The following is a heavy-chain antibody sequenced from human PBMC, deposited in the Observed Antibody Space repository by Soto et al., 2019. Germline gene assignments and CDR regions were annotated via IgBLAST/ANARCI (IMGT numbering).Heavy chain of an antibody. D-gene: IGHD3-16*01. V-gene: IGHV3-48*01. CDR3: SRVVGDLGWFDP. Sequence: EVQLVESGGGLVQPGGSLRLSCAASGFTFSSYSMNWVRQAPGKGLEWVSYISSSSSTIYYADSVKGRFTISRDNAKNSPYPHMISLRADDTAVYYCSRVVGDLGWFDPWGQGTLLTVSS. CDR2: ISSSSSTI. CDR1: GFTFSSYS. J-gene: IGHJ5*02.